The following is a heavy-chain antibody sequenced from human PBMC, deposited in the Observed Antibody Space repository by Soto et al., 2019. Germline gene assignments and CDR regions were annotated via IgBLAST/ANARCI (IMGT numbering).Heavy chain of an antibody. D-gene: IGHD4-17*01. CDR1: GFTFSSYS. J-gene: IGHJ4*02. CDR2: ISSSSSYI. CDR3: ARYGDYFAAFDY. V-gene: IGHV3-21*01. Sequence: GGSLRLSCAASGFTFSSYSMNWVRQAPGKGLEWVSSISSSSSYIYYADSAKGRFTISRDNAKNSLYLQMNSLRAEDTAVYYCARYGDYFAAFDYWGQGTLVTVSS.